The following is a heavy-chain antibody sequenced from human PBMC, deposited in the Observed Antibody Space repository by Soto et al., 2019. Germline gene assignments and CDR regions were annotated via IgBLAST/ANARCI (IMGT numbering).Heavy chain of an antibody. CDR1: GCTFSDYY. J-gene: IGHJ6*02. Sequence: GSLRLSCAASGCTFSDYYMNWVRQAPAKGLEWVSSISSSSTIYYADSVKGRLTISRDNAKNSVYLQMNSQRVEDTALYYCGRDEVRNGVGVGGQGTTVTAP. CDR2: ISSSSTI. CDR3: GRDEVRNGVGV. V-gene: IGHV3-11*04.